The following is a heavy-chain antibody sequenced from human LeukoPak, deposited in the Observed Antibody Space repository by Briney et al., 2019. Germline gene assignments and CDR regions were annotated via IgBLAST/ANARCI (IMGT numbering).Heavy chain of an antibody. D-gene: IGHD3-22*01. CDR1: GYSFTGYY. J-gene: IGHJ5*02. CDR3: ARGDYYDSSGYLDYRNNWFDP. Sequence: ASMKVSCKASGYSFTGYYMHWVRQAPGQGLEWMGWINPNSGVTSYAQKFQGRVTMTRGTSISTVYMELSRLTSDDTAVYFCARGDYYDSSGYLDYRNNWFDPWGQGTLVTVSS. V-gene: IGHV1-2*02. CDR2: INPNSGVT.